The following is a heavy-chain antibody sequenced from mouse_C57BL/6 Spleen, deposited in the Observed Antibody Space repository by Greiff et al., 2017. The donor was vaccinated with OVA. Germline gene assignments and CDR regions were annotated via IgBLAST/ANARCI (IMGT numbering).Heavy chain of an antibody. CDR2: IYPGSGNT. CDR3: ARYDSYFDY. J-gene: IGHJ2*01. D-gene: IGHD2-12*01. CDR1: GYTFTDYY. V-gene: IGHV1-76*01. Sequence: VQLQESGAELVRPGASVKLSCKASGYTFTDYYINWVKQRPGQGLEWIARIYPGSGNTYYNEKFKGKATLTAEKSSSTAYMQLSSLTSEDSAVYFCARYDSYFDYWGQGTTLTVSS.